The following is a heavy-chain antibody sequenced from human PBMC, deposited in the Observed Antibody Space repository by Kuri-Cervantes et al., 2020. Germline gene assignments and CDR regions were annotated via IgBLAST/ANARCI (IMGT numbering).Heavy chain of an antibody. CDR2: ISYDGSNK. CDR1: GFTFSSYW. V-gene: IGHV3-30-3*01. D-gene: IGHD6-13*01. CDR3: ARVGDSGDYY. J-gene: IGHJ4*02. Sequence: GESLKISCAASGFTFSSYWMHWVRQAPGKGLEWVAVISYDGSNKYYADSVKGRFTISRDNAKNSLYLQMNSLRAEDTAVYYCARVGDSGDYYWGQGTLVTVSS.